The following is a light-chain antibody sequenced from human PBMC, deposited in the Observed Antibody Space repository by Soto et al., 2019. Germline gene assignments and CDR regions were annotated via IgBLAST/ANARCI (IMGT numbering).Light chain of an antibody. Sequence: EVVLTQSPGTLSLSPGERATLSCRASQSVSSNYLAWYQHKLGQAPRLLIFAASSRATGIPDRFSGSGSGTDFALTISRLEPEDFAVYYCQQYGGSPLTFGPGTKVEIK. CDR2: AAS. CDR1: QSVSSNY. CDR3: QQYGGSPLT. V-gene: IGKV3-20*01. J-gene: IGKJ3*01.